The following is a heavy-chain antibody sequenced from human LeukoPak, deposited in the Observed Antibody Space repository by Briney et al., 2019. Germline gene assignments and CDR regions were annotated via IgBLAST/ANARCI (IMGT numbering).Heavy chain of an antibody. CDR1: GFTVSSNY. CDR2: IYSGGTT. D-gene: IGHD2-21*01. V-gene: IGHV3-53*01. CDR3: VAFSPYF. J-gene: IGHJ4*02. Sequence: QPGGSLRLSCAASGFTVSSNYMSWVRQAPGKGLEWVSVIYSGGTTYYADSVMGRFTVSRDNSKNTLYLQMNSLRAEDTAVYYCVAFSPYFWGQGTLVTVSS.